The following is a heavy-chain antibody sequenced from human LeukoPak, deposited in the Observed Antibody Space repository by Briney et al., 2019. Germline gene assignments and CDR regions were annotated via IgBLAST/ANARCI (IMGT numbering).Heavy chain of an antibody. J-gene: IGHJ4*02. CDR2: INSGGTII. Sequence: GGSLRLSCAASGFMFNSYSMNWVRQAPGKGLEWVSHINSGGTIIDYADSVKGRFTISRDNAENSLHLHMNSLRVEDTAVYYCVRDQGIAVTYYFDYWGQGALVTVSS. D-gene: IGHD6-19*01. CDR3: VRDQGIAVTYYFDY. CDR1: GFMFNSYS. V-gene: IGHV3-48*01.